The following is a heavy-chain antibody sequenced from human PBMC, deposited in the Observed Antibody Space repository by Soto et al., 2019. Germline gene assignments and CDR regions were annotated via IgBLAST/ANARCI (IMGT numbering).Heavy chain of an antibody. D-gene: IGHD5-12*01. J-gene: IGHJ5*01. CDR3: ARDRGPS. Sequence: QVQLQESAPGLVKPSETLFLTCTFSGGSIRSYYWSWIRQTPGKGLEWIGYIYHSGSTNYNPPPKSRVNISIYTSKNRDSLRWTSVTAADTAVDYCARDRGPSWGHGTLVTVSS. CDR2: IYHSGST. V-gene: IGHV4-59*01. CDR1: GGSIRSYY.